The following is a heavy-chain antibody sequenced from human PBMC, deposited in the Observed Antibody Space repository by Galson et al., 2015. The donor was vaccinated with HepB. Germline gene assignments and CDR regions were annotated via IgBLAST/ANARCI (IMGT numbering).Heavy chain of an antibody. D-gene: IGHD6-13*01. CDR3: ARAHSSSADY. CDR2: INPSGGST. V-gene: IGHV1-46*01. Sequence: SVKVSCKASGYTFTSSYLHWVRQAPGQGLELMGIINPSGGSTSYAQNFRGRVTMTRDTSTSTVYMELSSLRSEDTAVYYCARAHSSSADYWGQGTLVTVSS. J-gene: IGHJ4*02. CDR1: GYTFTSSY.